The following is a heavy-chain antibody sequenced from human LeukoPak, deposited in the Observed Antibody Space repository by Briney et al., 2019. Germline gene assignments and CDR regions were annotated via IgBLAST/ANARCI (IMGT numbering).Heavy chain of an antibody. CDR1: GFTFSSYA. J-gene: IGHJ4*02. CDR3: AKDMSSGYPPYDY. V-gene: IGHV3-30*04. CDR2: ISYDGSNK. Sequence: TGGSLRLSCAASGFTFSSYAMHWVRQAPGKGLEWVAVISYDGSNKYYADSVKGRFTISRDNSKNTLYLQMNSLRAEDTAVYYCAKDMSSGYPPYDYWGQGTLVTVSS. D-gene: IGHD3-22*01.